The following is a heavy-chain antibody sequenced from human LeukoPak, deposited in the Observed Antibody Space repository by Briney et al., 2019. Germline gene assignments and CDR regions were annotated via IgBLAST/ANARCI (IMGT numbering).Heavy chain of an antibody. J-gene: IGHJ5*02. V-gene: IGHV4-61*02. D-gene: IGHD6-19*01. CDR3: ARGIAVAGVRS. CDR1: GGSISSGSYY. Sequence: SETLSLTCTVSGGSISSGSYYWSWIRQPAGKGLEWIGRIYTSGSTNYNPSLKSRVTISVDTSKNQFSLKLSSVTAADTAVYYCARGIAVAGVRSWGQGTPVTVSS. CDR2: IYTSGST.